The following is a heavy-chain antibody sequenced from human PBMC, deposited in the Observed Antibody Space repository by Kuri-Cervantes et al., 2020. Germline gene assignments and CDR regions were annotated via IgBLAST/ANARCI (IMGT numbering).Heavy chain of an antibody. V-gene: IGHV2-26*01. CDR1: GFSLSNARMG. Sequence: SGPTLVKPTETLTLTCTVSGFSLSNARMGVSWIRQPPGKALEWLAHIFSNDEKSYSTSLKSRLTISKDTSKSQVVLTMTNMDPVDTATYYCALEMYSYVAGTSPVWGQGTLVTVSS. J-gene: IGHJ4*02. CDR3: ALEMYSYVAGTSPV. CDR2: IFSNDEK. D-gene: IGHD3-10*01.